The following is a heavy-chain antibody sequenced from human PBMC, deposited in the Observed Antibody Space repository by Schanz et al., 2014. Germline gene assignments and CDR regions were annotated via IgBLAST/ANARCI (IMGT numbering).Heavy chain of an antibody. CDR3: ARAAYGGYTSTPLRY. J-gene: IGHJ4*02. Sequence: QVQLVQSGAEVKKPGASVKVSCKASGYTFISYFIHWVRQAPGQGLEWMGIINPTGGSTSYAQRCQGRVTVTRAPSTSTVYMELSSLRSEATAVYYCARAAYGGYTSTPLRYWGQGTLVTVSS. D-gene: IGHD5-12*01. V-gene: IGHV1-46*01. CDR1: GYTFISYF. CDR2: INPTGGST.